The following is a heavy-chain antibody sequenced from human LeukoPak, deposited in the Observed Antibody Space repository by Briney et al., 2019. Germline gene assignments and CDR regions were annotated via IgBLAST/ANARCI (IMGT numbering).Heavy chain of an antibody. CDR3: ASIETTVTTADFDY. J-gene: IGHJ4*02. D-gene: IGHD4-17*01. CDR1: GGTFSSYA. V-gene: IGHV1-69*04. CDR2: IIPILGIA. Sequence: GASVKVSCKASGGTFSSYAISWVRQAPGQGLEWMGRIIPILGIANYTQKFQGRVTITADKSTSTAYMELSSLRSEDTAVYYCASIETTVTTADFDYWGQGTLVTVSS.